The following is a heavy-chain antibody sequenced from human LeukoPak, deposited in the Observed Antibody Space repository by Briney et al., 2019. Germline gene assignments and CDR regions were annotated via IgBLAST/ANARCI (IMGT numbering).Heavy chain of an antibody. J-gene: IGHJ6*04. CDR1: GGTFSSYA. Sequence: SVKVSCKASGGTFSSYAISWVRQAPGQGLEWMGGIIPIFGTANYAQKFQGRVTITADESTGTAYMELSSLRSEDTAVYYCARRKVAAAGTYYYGMDVWGKGTTVTVSS. CDR2: IIPIFGTA. CDR3: ARRKVAAAGTYYYGMDV. V-gene: IGHV1-69*13. D-gene: IGHD6-13*01.